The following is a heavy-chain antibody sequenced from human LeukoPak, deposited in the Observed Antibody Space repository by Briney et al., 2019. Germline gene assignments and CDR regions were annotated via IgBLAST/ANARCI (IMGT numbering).Heavy chain of an antibody. CDR1: GGSFSGYY. CDR2: INHSGST. Sequence: SETLSLTCAVYGGSFSGYYWSWIRLPPGKGLEWIGEINHSGSTNYNPSLKSRVTISVDTSKNQFSLKLSSVTAADTAVYYCARGWRITMVRGVIPNRYFDYWGQGTLVTVSS. CDR3: ARGWRITMVRGVIPNRYFDY. J-gene: IGHJ4*02. D-gene: IGHD3-10*01. V-gene: IGHV4-34*01.